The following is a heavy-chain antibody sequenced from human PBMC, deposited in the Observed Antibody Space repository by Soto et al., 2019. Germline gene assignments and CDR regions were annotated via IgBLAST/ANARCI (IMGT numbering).Heavy chain of an antibody. J-gene: IGHJ6*02. CDR2: IRSKANSYAT. D-gene: IGHD3-9*01. Sequence: GSLSLSCAASGFTFSVSAMHWVRQASGKGLEWVGRIRSKANSYATAYAASVKGRFTISRDDSKNTAYLQMNSLKTEDTAVYYCTRHAGYDILTGYSFYGMDVWGQGTTVTVSS. V-gene: IGHV3-73*01. CDR3: TRHAGYDILTGYSFYGMDV. CDR1: GFTFSVSA.